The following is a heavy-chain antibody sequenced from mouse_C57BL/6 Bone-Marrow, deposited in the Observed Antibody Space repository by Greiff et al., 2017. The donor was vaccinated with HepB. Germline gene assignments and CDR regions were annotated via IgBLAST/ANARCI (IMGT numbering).Heavy chain of an antibody. CDR2: INPYNGGT. CDR3: ARPGPYYFDY. Sequence: QLQQSGPVLVKPGASVKMSCKASGYTFTDYYMNWVKQSHGKSLEWIGVINPYNGGTSYNQKFKGKATLTVDKSSSTAYMELNSLTSEDSAVYYCARPGPYYFDYWGQGTTLTVSS. J-gene: IGHJ2*01. V-gene: IGHV1-19*01. CDR1: GYTFTDYY.